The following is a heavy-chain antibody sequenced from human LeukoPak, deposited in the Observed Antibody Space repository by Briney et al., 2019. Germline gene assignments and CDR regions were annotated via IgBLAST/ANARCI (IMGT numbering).Heavy chain of an antibody. J-gene: IGHJ4*02. CDR1: GGTFSSYA. CDR3: ARSYDSSGYYPFYFDY. Sequence: SVKVSCKASGGTFSSYAISWVRQAPGQGLEWMGGIIPIFGTANYTQKFQGRVTITTDESTSTAYMELSSLRSEDTAVYYCARSYDSSGYYPFYFDYWGQGTLVTVSS. CDR2: IIPIFGTA. V-gene: IGHV1-69*05. D-gene: IGHD3-22*01.